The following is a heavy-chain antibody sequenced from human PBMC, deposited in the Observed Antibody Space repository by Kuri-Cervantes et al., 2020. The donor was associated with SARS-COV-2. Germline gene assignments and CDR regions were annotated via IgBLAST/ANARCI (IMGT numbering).Heavy chain of an antibody. D-gene: IGHD1-26*01. CDR1: GFTFSSYS. CDR2: ISSSSSYT. CDR3: AVIQNSGSYSTRSSYFDY. J-gene: IGHJ4*02. V-gene: IGHV3-21*05. Sequence: GESLKISCAASGFTFSSYSMNWTRQAPGKGLEWVSYISSSSSYTNYADSVKGRFTISRDNAKNSLYLQMNSLRAEDTAVYYCAVIQNSGSYSTRSSYFDYWGQGTLVTVSS.